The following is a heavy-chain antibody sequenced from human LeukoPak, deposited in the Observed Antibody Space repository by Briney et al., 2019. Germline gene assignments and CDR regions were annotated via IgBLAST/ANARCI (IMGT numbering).Heavy chain of an antibody. CDR2: ISGRGGST. CDR3: AIDFKNQNAFDC. J-gene: IGHJ4*02. D-gene: IGHD2/OR15-2a*01. CDR1: GFTFSSYA. V-gene: IGHV3-23*01. Sequence: GGSLRLSCAASGFTFSSYAMSWVRQAPGKGLEWVSAISGRGGSTYYADSVKGGFTIYRENSKNTLYLQMNSLRAEDTAVYYCAIDFKNQNAFDCWGQGTLVTVSS.